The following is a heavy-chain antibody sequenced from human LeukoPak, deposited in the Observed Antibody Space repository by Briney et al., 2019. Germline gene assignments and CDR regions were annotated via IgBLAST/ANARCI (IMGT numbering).Heavy chain of an antibody. D-gene: IGHD3-10*01. Sequence: GGSLRLSCAASGFTFRSSALSWVRQAPGKGPEWVSAISGNCISTYYADSVKGRFTISRDNSKDTLYLQMNSLRAEDTAVYYCAKVEATYGSGSYYPWVYWGQGTLVTVSS. CDR3: AKVEATYGSGSYYPWVY. J-gene: IGHJ4*02. CDR1: GFTFRSSA. CDR2: ISGNCIST. V-gene: IGHV3-23*01.